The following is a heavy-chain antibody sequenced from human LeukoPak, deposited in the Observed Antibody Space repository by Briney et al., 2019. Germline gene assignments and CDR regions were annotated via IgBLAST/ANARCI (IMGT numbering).Heavy chain of an antibody. V-gene: IGHV3-23*01. Sequence: GGSLRLSCAAFGFTFSSYAMSWVRQGPGKGLEWVSAISGSGGSTYYADSVKGRFTISRDNSKNTLYLQMNSLRAEDTAVYYCAIRGYSGYDYFYYMDVWGKGTTVTVSS. CDR2: ISGSGGST. D-gene: IGHD5-12*01. J-gene: IGHJ6*03. CDR1: GFTFSSYA. CDR3: AIRGYSGYDYFYYMDV.